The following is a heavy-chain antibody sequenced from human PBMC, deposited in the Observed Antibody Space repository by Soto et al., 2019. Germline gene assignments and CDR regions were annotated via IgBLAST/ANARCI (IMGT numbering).Heavy chain of an antibody. V-gene: IGHV3-23*01. CDR2: ISGSGSST. J-gene: IGHJ3*02. CDR1: GFTFSSYA. D-gene: IGHD3-10*01. CDR3: AKGAYYGSGRDGAFDI. Sequence: EVQLLESGGGLVQPGGSLRLSCAASGFTFSSYAMSWVRQAPGKGLEWVSAISGSGSSTYYADSVKGRFTISRDNSKNTLYLQMNSLRAEDTAVYYCAKGAYYGSGRDGAFDIWGQGTMVTVSS.